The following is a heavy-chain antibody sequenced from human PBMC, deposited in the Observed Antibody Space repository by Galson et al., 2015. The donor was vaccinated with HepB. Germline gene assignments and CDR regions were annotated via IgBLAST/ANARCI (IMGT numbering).Heavy chain of an antibody. J-gene: IGHJ4*02. V-gene: IGHV3-30*18. CDR1: GVTFSNYG. CDR3: AKDPYLYHALAGNMAGFDY. CDR2: ISYDGRNK. Sequence: SLRLSCAASGVTFSNYGFHWVRQAPGKGLEWVTVISYDGRNKHYAASVKGRFTISRDNSTNMVYLQMNSLRAEDTALYYCAKDPYLYHALAGNMAGFDYWGQGTLVTVSS. D-gene: IGHD6-19*01.